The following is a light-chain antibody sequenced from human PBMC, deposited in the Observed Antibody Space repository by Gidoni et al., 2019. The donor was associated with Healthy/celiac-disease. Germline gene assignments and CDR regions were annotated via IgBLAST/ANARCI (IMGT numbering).Light chain of an antibody. V-gene: IGLV2-11*01. CDR2: DVT. CDR1: RSAVGGYVY. J-gene: IGLJ3*02. CDR3: CSYAGSSWV. Sequence: QPALTQPLSASGSPGQSVTISCTGSRSAVGGYVYVSWYQQHPGKAPKLMIYDVTKRPSGVPDRFSGSKSGNTASLTISGLQAEDEADYYCCSYAGSSWVFGGGTKLTVL.